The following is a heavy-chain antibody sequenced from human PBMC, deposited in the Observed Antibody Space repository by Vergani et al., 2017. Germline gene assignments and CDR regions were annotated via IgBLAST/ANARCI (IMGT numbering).Heavy chain of an antibody. CDR3: ARHFSLGSGLNWFDP. Sequence: QVQLPESGPGLVKPSETLSLTCTVSGGSISSYYWSWIRQPPGKGLEWIGYIYYSGSTNYNPSLKSRVTISVETSKNQFSLKLSSVTAADTAVYYCARHFSLGSGLNWFDPWGQGTLVTVSS. CDR1: GGSISSYY. J-gene: IGHJ5*02. D-gene: IGHD6-19*01. V-gene: IGHV4-59*08. CDR2: IYYSGST.